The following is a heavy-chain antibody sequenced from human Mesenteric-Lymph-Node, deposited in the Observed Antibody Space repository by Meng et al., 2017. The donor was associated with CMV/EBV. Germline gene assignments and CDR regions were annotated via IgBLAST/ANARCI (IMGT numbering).Heavy chain of an antibody. D-gene: IGHD3-16*01. Sequence: ASVKVSCKASGYTFTGYYMHWVRQAPGQGLEWMGWINPNSGGTNYAQKFQGRVSMTTDTSISTAYMELTSLRSEDTAVYYCARGGGSRDYWGQGTLVTVSS. CDR3: ARGGGSRDY. CDR1: GYTFTGYY. J-gene: IGHJ4*02. V-gene: IGHV1-2*02. CDR2: INPNSGGT.